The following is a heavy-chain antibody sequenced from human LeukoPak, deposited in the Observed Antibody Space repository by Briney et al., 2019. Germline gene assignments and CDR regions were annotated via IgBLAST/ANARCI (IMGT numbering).Heavy chain of an antibody. CDR2: IYHSGST. V-gene: IGHV4-38-2*02. CDR1: GYSISSGYY. Sequence: SETLSLTCTVSGYSISSGYYWGWIRQPPGKGLEWIGSIYHSGSTYYNPSLKSRVTISVDTSKNQFSLKLSSVTAADTAVYYCARDLRSLTYDFWSGQEGDVWFDPWGQGTLVTVSS. CDR3: ARDLRSLTYDFWSGQEGDVWFDP. D-gene: IGHD3-3*01. J-gene: IGHJ5*02.